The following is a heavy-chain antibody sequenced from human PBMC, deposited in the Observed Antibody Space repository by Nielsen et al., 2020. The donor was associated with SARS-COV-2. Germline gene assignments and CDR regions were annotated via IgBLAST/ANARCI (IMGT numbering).Heavy chain of an antibody. Sequence: SETLSLTCTVSGDSISSGGYYWNWVRQHPGQGLEWIGHIHYSGTTNYNPSLESRATISVDTSKSRFSLTLSSVTAADTAVYFCASVVAKIVYSIRWFDPWGQGLLVTVSS. V-gene: IGHV4-31*03. CDR3: ASVVAKIVYSIRWFDP. D-gene: IGHD2-21*01. CDR2: IHYSGTT. CDR1: GDSISSGGYY. J-gene: IGHJ5*02.